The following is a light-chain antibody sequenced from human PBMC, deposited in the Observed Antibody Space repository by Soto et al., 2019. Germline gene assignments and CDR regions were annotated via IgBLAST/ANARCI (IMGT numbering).Light chain of an antibody. Sequence: EIVLTQSPGNLSLSPGERATLSCRASQSVSSSYLAWYQQKPGQAPRLLIYGASSRATGIPDRFSGSGSGTDFTLTISRLEPEDFAVYYCQQYTSSPALTFGGGTKVDIK. CDR3: QQYTSSPALT. CDR1: QSVSSSY. CDR2: GAS. V-gene: IGKV3-20*01. J-gene: IGKJ4*01.